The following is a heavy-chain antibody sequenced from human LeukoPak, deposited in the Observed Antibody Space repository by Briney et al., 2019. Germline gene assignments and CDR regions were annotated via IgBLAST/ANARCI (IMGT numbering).Heavy chain of an antibody. J-gene: IGHJ4*02. Sequence: VASVKVSCKASGYTFTSYGTSWVRQAPGQGLECMGWISAYNGNTNYAQKLQGRVTMTTDTSTSTAYMELRSLRSDDTAVYYCAANHLSKWELLDFDYWGQGTLVTVSS. CDR2: ISAYNGNT. V-gene: IGHV1-18*01. CDR3: AANHLSKWELLDFDY. CDR1: GYTFTSYG. D-gene: IGHD1-26*01.